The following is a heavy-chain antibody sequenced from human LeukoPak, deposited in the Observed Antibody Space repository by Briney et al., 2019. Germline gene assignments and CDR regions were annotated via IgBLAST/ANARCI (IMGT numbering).Heavy chain of an antibody. V-gene: IGHV4-34*01. CDR3: ARLPLGAFGEVLNFDY. D-gene: IGHD3-10*01. J-gene: IGHJ4*02. CDR1: GEFYNGYY. Sequence: SETLSLTCDVSGEFYNGYYWSWIRQPPGKGLEWIGDINHSGTTKYNPSLKSRVTISIDTSKKQFSLRVNSVTAADTAVYYCARLPLGAFGEVLNFDYWGQGNLVTVSS. CDR2: INHSGTT.